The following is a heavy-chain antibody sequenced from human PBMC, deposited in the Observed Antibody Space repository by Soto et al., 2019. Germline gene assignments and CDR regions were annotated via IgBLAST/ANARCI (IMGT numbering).Heavy chain of an antibody. J-gene: IGHJ5*02. D-gene: IGHD6-19*01. Sequence: ASVKVYCKASGYTFTSYAMHWVRQAPGQRLEWMAWINAGNGNTKYSQKFQGRVTITRDTSASTAYMGLSSLRSEDTAVYYCARDRSVAVAGPGWFDPWGQGTLVTVSS. CDR2: INAGNGNT. CDR1: GYTFTSYA. V-gene: IGHV1-3*01. CDR3: ARDRSVAVAGPGWFDP.